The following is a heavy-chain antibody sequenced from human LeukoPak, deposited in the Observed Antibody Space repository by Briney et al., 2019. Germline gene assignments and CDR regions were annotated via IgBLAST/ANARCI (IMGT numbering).Heavy chain of an antibody. Sequence: SETLSLTCTVSGGSISSYYWSWIRQPPGKGLEWIGYIYYSGSTNYNPSLKSRVTISVDTSKNQFSLKLSSVTAADTAVYYCARARFGRCSGGSCYRYLYYYHGMDVWGQGTTVTVSS. CDR1: GGSISSYY. V-gene: IGHV4-59*01. J-gene: IGHJ6*02. D-gene: IGHD2-15*01. CDR3: ARARFGRCSGGSCYRYLYYYHGMDV. CDR2: IYYSGST.